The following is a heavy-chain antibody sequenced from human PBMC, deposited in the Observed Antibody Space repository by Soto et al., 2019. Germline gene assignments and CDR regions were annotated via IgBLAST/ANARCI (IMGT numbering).Heavy chain of an antibody. J-gene: IGHJ5*02. V-gene: IGHV4-39*01. D-gene: IGHD4-17*01. CDR2: IYYSGST. CDR3: ARHIPDGDYVIANWFDP. Sequence: TSETLSPTCTVSGGSISSSSYYWGWIRQPPGKGLEWIGSIYYSGSTYYNPSLKSRVTISVDTSKNQFSLKLSSVTAADTAVYYCARHIPDGDYVIANWFDPWGQGTLVTVSS. CDR1: GGSISSSSYY.